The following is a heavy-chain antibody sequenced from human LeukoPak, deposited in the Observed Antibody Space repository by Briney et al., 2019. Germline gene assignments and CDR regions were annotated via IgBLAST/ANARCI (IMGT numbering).Heavy chain of an antibody. J-gene: IGHJ4*02. CDR1: GFTFSSYA. D-gene: IGHD3-22*01. Sequence: GGSLRLSCAASGFTFSSYATSWVRQAPGKGLEWVSAISGSGGSTYYADSVKGRFTISRDNSKNTLYLQMNSLRAEDTAVYYCAKEWGHYDSSDSFDYWGQGTLVTVSS. CDR3: AKEWGHYDSSDSFDY. CDR2: ISGSGGST. V-gene: IGHV3-23*01.